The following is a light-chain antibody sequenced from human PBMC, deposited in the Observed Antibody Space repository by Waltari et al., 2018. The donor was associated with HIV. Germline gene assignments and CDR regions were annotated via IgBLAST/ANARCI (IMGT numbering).Light chain of an antibody. CDR3: AAWDDSLNGPV. CDR2: EVT. Sequence: QSALTQSASVSGSPGQSMTISCTGTSNDVGSYDLVSWYQQDPGKAPKLIIYEVTKRPSGVSNRFSGSKSGTSASLAISGLQSEDEADYYCAAWDDSLNGPVFGGGTKLTVL. J-gene: IGLJ3*02. CDR1: SNDVGSYDL. V-gene: IGLV2-14*02.